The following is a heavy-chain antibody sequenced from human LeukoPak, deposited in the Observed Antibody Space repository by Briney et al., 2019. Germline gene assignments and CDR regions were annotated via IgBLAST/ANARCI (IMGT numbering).Heavy chain of an antibody. CDR3: AKGGGFHYYDGRNGAFDI. Sequence: GGSLRLSCAASGFTFSSYGMSWVRQAPGKGLEWVSAISGSGGSTYYADSVKGRFTISRDNSKNTLYLQMNSLRAEDTAVYYCAKGGGFHYYDGRNGAFDIWGQGTMVTVSS. CDR1: GFTFSSYG. V-gene: IGHV3-23*01. D-gene: IGHD3-22*01. CDR2: ISGSGGST. J-gene: IGHJ3*02.